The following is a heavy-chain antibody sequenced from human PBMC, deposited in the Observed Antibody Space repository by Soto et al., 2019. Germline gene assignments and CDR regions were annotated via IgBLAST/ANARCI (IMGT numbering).Heavy chain of an antibody. J-gene: IGHJ6*02. V-gene: IGHV1-69*13. CDR2: IIPIFGTA. D-gene: IGHD2-2*01. Sequence: GASVKVSCKASGGTFSSYAISWVRQAPGQGLEWMGGIIPIFGTANYAQKFQGRVTITADESTSTAYMELSSLRSEDTAVYYCARGGGYCISTSCYEDYYYGMDVWGQGTTVTVSS. CDR3: ARGGGYCISTSCYEDYYYGMDV. CDR1: GGTFSSYA.